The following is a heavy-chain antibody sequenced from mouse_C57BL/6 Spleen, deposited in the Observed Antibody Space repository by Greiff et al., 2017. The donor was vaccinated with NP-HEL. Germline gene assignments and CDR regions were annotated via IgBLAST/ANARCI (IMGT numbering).Heavy chain of an antibody. V-gene: IGHV1-26*01. D-gene: IGHD1-1*01. CDR3: ASSHYYVSRAISYFDY. Sequence: EVQLQQSGPELVKPGASVKISCKASGYTFTDYYMNWVKQSHGKSLEWIGDINPNNGGNSYNQKFKGKATLTVDKSSSTAYMELRSLTSEDSAVYYCASSHYYVSRAISYFDYWGQGTTLTVSS. J-gene: IGHJ2*01. CDR2: INPNNGGN. CDR1: GYTFTDYY.